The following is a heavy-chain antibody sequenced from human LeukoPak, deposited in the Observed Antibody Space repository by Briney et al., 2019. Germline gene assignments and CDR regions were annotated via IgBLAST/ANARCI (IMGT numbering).Heavy chain of an antibody. V-gene: IGHV1-46*01. D-gene: IGHD2-21*01. CDR3: ARDPSIPYCGGDCPLYV. CDR2: INPSGGSP. Sequence: ASVKVSCKASGYTFTSYYMHWVRQAPGQGLEWTGIINPSGGSPIYAQEFQGRVTITTDESTSTAYMELSSLRSEDTAVYYCARDPSIPYCGGDCPLYVWGKGTTVTVSS. J-gene: IGHJ6*04. CDR1: GYTFTSYY.